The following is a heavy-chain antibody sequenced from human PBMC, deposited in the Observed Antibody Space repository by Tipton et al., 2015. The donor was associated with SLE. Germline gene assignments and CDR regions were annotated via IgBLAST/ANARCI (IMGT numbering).Heavy chain of an antibody. V-gene: IGHV3-21*03. CDR3: AGDKGWNYDYFDY. Sequence: SLRLSCAASGFTFSSYSMNWVRQAPGKGLEWVSSISSSSSYIYYADSVKGRFTISRDNAKNSLYLQMNSLRAEDTAVYYCAGDKGWNYDYFDYGGQGTLVTVSS. CDR2: ISSSSSYI. CDR1: GFTFSSYS. J-gene: IGHJ4*02. D-gene: IGHD1-7*01.